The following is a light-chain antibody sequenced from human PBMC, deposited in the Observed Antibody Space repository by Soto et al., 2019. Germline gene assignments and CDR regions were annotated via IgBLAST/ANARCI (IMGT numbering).Light chain of an antibody. CDR1: QSISSW. Sequence: DIQMTQSPSTRSATVGDTVTISVRASQSISSWLAWYQQKPGKAPKLLIYKASSLKSGVPSRFSGSGSGTEFTLTISSLQPDDFATYYCQQFNTYWTFGQGTKVDIK. V-gene: IGKV1-5*03. J-gene: IGKJ1*01. CDR3: QQFNTYWT. CDR2: KAS.